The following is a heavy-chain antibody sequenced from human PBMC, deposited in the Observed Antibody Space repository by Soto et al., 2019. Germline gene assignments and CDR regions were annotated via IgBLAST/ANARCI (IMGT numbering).Heavy chain of an antibody. D-gene: IGHD1-20*01. CDR2: ITPSGDAT. J-gene: IGHJ4*02. CDR3: AKMVPRAGYKGYFDYFDF. V-gene: IGHV3-23*01. Sequence: EVQVLESGGGLVQPGGSLRLSCAASGFTFSNFAMSWVRQLPGKGLEWVSGITPSGDATYYADSMGGRFTISRANSKNTLYLQMDSLRAEDPAVYYCAKMVPRAGYKGYFDYFDFWGQGTLVTVSS. CDR1: GFTFSNFA.